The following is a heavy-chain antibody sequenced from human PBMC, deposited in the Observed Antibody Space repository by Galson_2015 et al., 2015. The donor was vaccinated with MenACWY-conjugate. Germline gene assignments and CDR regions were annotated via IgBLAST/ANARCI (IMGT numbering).Heavy chain of an antibody. J-gene: IGHJ4*02. V-gene: IGHV3-48*02. CDR2: INSRSGNL. Sequence: SLRLSCAASGFTFTEFGMTWVRQAPGKGLEWVLHINSRSGNLLYADSVKGRFTISRDNAKNSVYLQMNNLRDEDTAVYFCTRDPEGDLDFDYWGQGTLVTVSS. CDR1: GFTFTEFG. D-gene: IGHD2-21*02. CDR3: TRDPEGDLDFDY.